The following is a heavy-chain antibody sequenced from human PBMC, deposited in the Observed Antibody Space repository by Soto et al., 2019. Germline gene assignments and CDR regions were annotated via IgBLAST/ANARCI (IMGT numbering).Heavy chain of an antibody. V-gene: IGHV3-7*03. D-gene: IGHD5-12*01. CDR2: IKQDGSEK. Sequence: GGSLRLSCAASGFTFSSYWMSWVRQAPGKGLEWVANIKQDGSEKYYVDSVKGRFTISRDNAKNSLYLQMNSLRAEDTAVYYCARDGVTWIHFYYYGMDVWGQGTTVTVSS. J-gene: IGHJ6*02. CDR1: GFTFSSYW. CDR3: ARDGVTWIHFYYYGMDV.